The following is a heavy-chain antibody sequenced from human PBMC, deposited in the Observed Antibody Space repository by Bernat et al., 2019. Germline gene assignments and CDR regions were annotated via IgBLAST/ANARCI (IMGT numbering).Heavy chain of an antibody. V-gene: IGHV1-46*03. Sequence: QVQLVQSGAEVKKPGASVKVSCKASGYTFTSYYMHWVRQAPGQGLEWMGIINPSGGSISYAQKFQGRVTMTRDTSTSTVYMELSSLRSEDTAVYYCARVGGCSSTSCYQYQHWGQGTLVTVSS. D-gene: IGHD2-2*01. CDR3: ARVGGCSSTSCYQYQH. J-gene: IGHJ1*01. CDR2: INPSGGSI. CDR1: GYTFTSYY.